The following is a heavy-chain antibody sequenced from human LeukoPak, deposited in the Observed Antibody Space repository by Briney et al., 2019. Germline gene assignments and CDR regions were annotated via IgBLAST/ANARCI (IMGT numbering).Heavy chain of an antibody. CDR3: ARDGGYGSGSYYPY. CDR1: GFTFSSYG. J-gene: IGHJ4*02. V-gene: IGHV3-30*03. Sequence: GGSLRLSCAASGFTFSSYGMHWVRQAPGKGLEWVAVISYDGSNKYYADSVKGRFTISRDNSKNTLYLQMNSLRAEDTAVYYCARDGGYGSGSYYPYWGQGTLVTVSS. CDR2: ISYDGSNK. D-gene: IGHD3-10*01.